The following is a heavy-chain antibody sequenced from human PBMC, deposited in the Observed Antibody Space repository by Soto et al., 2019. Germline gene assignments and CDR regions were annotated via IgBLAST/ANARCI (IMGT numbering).Heavy chain of an antibody. J-gene: IGHJ2*01. CDR3: ARGILSSSSSPWYFDL. V-gene: IGHV1-3*01. CDR1: GYTFTSYA. D-gene: IGHD6-6*01. CDR2: INAGNGNT. Sequence: ASVKVSCKASGYTFTSYAMHWVRQAPGQRLEWMGWINAGNGNTKYSQKFQGRVTITRDTSASTAYMELSSLRSEDTAVYYCARGILSSSSSPWYFDLWGRGTLVTVSS.